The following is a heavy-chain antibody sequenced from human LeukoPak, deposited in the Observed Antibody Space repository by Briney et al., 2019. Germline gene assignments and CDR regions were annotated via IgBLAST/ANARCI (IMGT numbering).Heavy chain of an antibody. J-gene: IGHJ4*02. Sequence: SETLSLTCTVSGAYISSHYWSWVRQPPGKGLEWIGYIYNSGSTSYNPSLKSRANISLDTSKNQFSLNLSSVTAADTAVYYCAGLSGIAVDYWGQGTLVSVSS. D-gene: IGHD2-15*01. CDR2: IYNSGST. CDR1: GAYISSHY. CDR3: AGLSGIAVDY. V-gene: IGHV4-59*11.